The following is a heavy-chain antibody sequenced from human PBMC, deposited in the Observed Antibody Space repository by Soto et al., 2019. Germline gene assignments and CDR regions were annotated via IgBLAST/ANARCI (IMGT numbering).Heavy chain of an antibody. CDR3: AREETAWPLAYGLDV. Sequence: GGSLRLSCIGSGFTFSRATMNWVRQAPGKGLEWVSSITATGDYIYYADSMRGRFTVSRDNAKNSLFLQMNSLRAEDAAVYYCAREETAWPLAYGLDVWGQGTTVTVSS. V-gene: IGHV3-21*01. D-gene: IGHD2-21*02. CDR1: GFTFSRAT. CDR2: ITATGDYI. J-gene: IGHJ6*02.